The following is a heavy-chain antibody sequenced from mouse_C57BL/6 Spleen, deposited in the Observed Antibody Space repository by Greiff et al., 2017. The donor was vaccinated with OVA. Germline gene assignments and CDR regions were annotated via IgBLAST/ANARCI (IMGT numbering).Heavy chain of an antibody. CDR3: ARPDYGSRRYFDY. CDR2: IDPSDSYT. Sequence: QVQLQQSGAELVMPGASVKLSCKASGYTFTSYWMHWVKQRPGQGLEWIGEIDPSDSYTNYNQKFKGKSTLTVDKSSSPAYMQLSSLTSEDSAVYYCARPDYGSRRYFDYWGQGTTLTVSS. D-gene: IGHD1-1*01. J-gene: IGHJ2*01. V-gene: IGHV1-69*01. CDR1: GYTFTSYW.